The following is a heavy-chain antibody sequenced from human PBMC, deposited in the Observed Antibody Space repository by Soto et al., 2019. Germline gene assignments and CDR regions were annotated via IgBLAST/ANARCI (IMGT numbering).Heavy chain of an antibody. CDR3: ARERRIGGGFDY. Sequence: GGSLRLSSSASGFILNDSTLNWVRRAPGKALELVSSISGSGYIYYADSVKGRFTISRGNAKNSMYLQMNSLRAEDTAVYYCARERRIGGGFDYWGQGTLVTVSS. CDR1: GFILNDST. D-gene: IGHD2-15*01. CDR2: ISGSGYI. J-gene: IGHJ4*02. V-gene: IGHV3-21*01.